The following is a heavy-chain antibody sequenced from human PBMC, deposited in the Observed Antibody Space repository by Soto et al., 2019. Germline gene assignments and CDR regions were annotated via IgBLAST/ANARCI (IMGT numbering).Heavy chain of an antibody. CDR3: ASGYSYGQSYYYYYYMDV. CDR1: GGTFSSYT. D-gene: IGHD5-18*01. V-gene: IGHV1-69*02. J-gene: IGHJ6*03. CDR2: IIPILGIA. Sequence: GASVKVSCKASGGTFSSYTISWVRQAPGQGLEWMGRIIPILGIANYAQKFQGRVTITADKSTSTAYMELSSLRSEDTAVYYCASGYSYGQSYYYYYYMDVWGKGTTVTVSS.